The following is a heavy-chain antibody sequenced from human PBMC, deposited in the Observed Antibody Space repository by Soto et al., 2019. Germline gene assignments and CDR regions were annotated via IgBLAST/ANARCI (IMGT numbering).Heavy chain of an antibody. V-gene: IGHV3-23*01. D-gene: IGHD6-19*01. CDR1: GFTFSSYA. J-gene: IGHJ6*03. Sequence: VQLLESGGGLVQPGGSLRLSCAASGFTFSSYAMSWVRQAPGKGLEWVSAISGSGGSTYYADSVKGRFTISRDNSKNTLYLQMNSLRAEDTAVYYCANSVQWLSYYYYMDVWGKGTTVTVSS. CDR3: ANSVQWLSYYYYMDV. CDR2: ISGSGGST.